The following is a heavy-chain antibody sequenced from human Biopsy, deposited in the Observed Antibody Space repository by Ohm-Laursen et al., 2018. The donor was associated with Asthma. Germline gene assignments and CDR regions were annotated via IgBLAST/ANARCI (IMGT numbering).Heavy chain of an antibody. CDR1: GYTFTGYY. V-gene: IGHV1-69*10. J-gene: IGHJ6*02. CDR3: ARGYSGTDRIVYYYSGMEV. D-gene: IGHD5-12*01. Sequence: GASVKVSCKASGYTFTGYYMHWVRQAPRQGLEWMGGLIPVLGIADYAPMFEGRVTITADESTSTAYLELTSLRFEDTAVYYCARGYSGTDRIVYYYSGMEVWGQGTTVTVSS. CDR2: LIPVLGIA.